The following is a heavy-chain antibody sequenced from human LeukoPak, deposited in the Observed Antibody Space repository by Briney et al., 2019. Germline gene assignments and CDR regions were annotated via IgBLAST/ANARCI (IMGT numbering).Heavy chain of an antibody. J-gene: IGHJ4*02. CDR2: IYYSGST. Sequence: PSETLSLTCTVSGGSISSYYWSWIRQPPGKGLEWIWYIYYSGSTNYNPSLKSRVTISVDTSKNQFSLKLSSVTAADTAVYYCARSGSSSSWYGNYFDYWGQGTLVTVSS. D-gene: IGHD6-13*01. V-gene: IGHV4-59*01. CDR3: ARSGSSSSWYGNYFDY. CDR1: GGSISSYY.